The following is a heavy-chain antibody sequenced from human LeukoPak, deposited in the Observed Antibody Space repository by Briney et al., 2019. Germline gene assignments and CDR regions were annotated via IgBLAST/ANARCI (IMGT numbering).Heavy chain of an antibody. CDR3: ARGTAAAAYNWFDP. CDR1: GYTFTSYG. D-gene: IGHD6-13*01. V-gene: IGHV1-18*04. J-gene: IGHJ5*02. CDR2: ISAYNGNT. Sequence: RASVKVSCKASGYTFTSYGISWVRQAPGQGLEWMGWISAYNGNTNYAQKLQGRVTMTTDTSTSTAYMELRSLRSDDTAVYHCARGTAAAAYNWFDPWGQGTLVTVSS.